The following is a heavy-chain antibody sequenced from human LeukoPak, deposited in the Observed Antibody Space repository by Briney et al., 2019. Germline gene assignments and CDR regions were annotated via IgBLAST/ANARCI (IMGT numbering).Heavy chain of an antibody. CDR2: INPNSGGK. CDR3: AREDWNYGQFDY. V-gene: IGHV1-2*02. Sequence: GASVKVSCKASGYTFTGYYMHWVRQAPGQGLEWMGWINPNSGGKDYAQKFQGRVTMARDTSISTAYMELSRLRSDDTAVYYCAREDWNYGQFDYWGQGTLVTVSS. J-gene: IGHJ4*02. D-gene: IGHD1-7*01. CDR1: GYTFTGYY.